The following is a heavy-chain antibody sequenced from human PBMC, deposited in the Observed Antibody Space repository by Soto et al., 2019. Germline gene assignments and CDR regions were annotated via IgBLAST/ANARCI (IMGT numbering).Heavy chain of an antibody. D-gene: IGHD1-26*01. Sequence: GASVKVSCKASGGTFSSYAISWVRQAPGQGLEWMGGIIPIFGTANYAQKFQGRVTITADKSTSTAYMELSSLRSEDTAVYYCARGPARLEVGSYGMDVWGQGTTVTVSS. CDR3: ARGPARLEVGSYGMDV. CDR1: GGTFSSYA. J-gene: IGHJ6*02. CDR2: IIPIFGTA. V-gene: IGHV1-69*06.